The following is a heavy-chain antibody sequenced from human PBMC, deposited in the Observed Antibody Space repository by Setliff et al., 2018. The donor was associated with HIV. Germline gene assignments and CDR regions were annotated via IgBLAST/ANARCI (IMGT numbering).Heavy chain of an antibody. CDR2: IWYDGSNK. Sequence: PGGSLRLSCVASGFGFRNFAMHWVRQAPGKGLEWVAVIWYDGSNKYYADSVKGRFTISRDNSRNTLYLQMNSLRVEDTAIYYCTKGVQRLRPYYFDSWGQGTLVTVSS. CDR1: GFGFRNFA. D-gene: IGHD4-17*01. V-gene: IGHV3-33*06. J-gene: IGHJ4*02. CDR3: TKGVQRLRPYYFDS.